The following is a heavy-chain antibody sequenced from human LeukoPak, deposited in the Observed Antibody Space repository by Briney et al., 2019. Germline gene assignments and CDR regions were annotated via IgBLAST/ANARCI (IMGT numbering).Heavy chain of an antibody. CDR1: AFTFSTYD. J-gene: IGHJ4*02. D-gene: IGHD1-26*01. CDR2: IQSAGSSK. V-gene: IGHV3-30*02. CDR3: TKDAIGSLDY. Sequence: GGSLRLSCTASAFTFSTYDIHWVRQAPGKGLEWVAFIQSAGSSKYYADSVKGRFTIFRDNSKNTVYLQMSSLRVEDTAIYYCTKDAIGSLDYWGQGTLVIVSS.